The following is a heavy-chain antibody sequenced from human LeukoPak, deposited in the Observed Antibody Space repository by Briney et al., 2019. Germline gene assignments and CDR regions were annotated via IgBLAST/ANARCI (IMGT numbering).Heavy chain of an antibody. CDR2: IYSGGST. J-gene: IGHJ5*02. V-gene: IGHV3-66*01. Sequence: PGGSLRLSCAASGFTVSNNYMSWVRQAPGKGLEWVSVIYSGGSTFYADSVKGRFIISRDNSKNTLYLQMNSLRAEDTAVYYCAKGKTAVPNWFDPWGQGTLVTVSS. CDR3: AKGKTAVPNWFDP. D-gene: IGHD6-19*01. CDR1: GFTVSNNY.